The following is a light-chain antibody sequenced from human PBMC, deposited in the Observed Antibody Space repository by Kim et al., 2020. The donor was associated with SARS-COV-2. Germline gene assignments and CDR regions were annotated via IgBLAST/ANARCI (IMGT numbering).Light chain of an antibody. CDR2: KTS. CDR3: QQYDKDPYS. V-gene: IGKV1-5*03. Sequence: ASIGDRVTITCRANKSISSWLAWYQQKPGKPPKLLIYKTSYLESGVPSGFSGSGSGTEFTLTIASLQPDDFATYYCQQYDKDPYSFGQGTKVDIK. J-gene: IGKJ2*03. CDR1: KSISSW.